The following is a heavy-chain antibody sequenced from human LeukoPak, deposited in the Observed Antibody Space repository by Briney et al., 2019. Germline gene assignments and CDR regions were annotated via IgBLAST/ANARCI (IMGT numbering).Heavy chain of an antibody. J-gene: IGHJ4*02. CDR1: GGTFSSYA. CDR3: ARLCSSTSCYRGPYFDY. D-gene: IGHD2-2*01. Sequence: SVKVSFKASGGTFSSYAISWVRQAPGQGLEWMGGIIPIFGTANYAQKFQGRVTITADESTSTAYMELSSLRSEDTAVYYCARLCSSTSCYRGPYFDYWGQGTLVTVSS. CDR2: IIPIFGTA. V-gene: IGHV1-69*13.